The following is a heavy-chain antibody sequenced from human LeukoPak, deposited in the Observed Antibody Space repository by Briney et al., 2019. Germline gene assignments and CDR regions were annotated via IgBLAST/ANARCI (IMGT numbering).Heavy chain of an antibody. J-gene: IGHJ6*04. CDR3: AELGITMIGGV. D-gene: IGHD3-10*02. Sequence: GGSLRLSCAASGFTFSSYGMSWVRQAPGKGLEWVSGISGSGGSTYYADSVKGRFTISRDNSKNTLYLQMNSLRAEDTAVYYCAELGITMIGGVWGKGPTVTISS. CDR2: ISGSGGST. CDR1: GFTFSSYG. V-gene: IGHV3-23*01.